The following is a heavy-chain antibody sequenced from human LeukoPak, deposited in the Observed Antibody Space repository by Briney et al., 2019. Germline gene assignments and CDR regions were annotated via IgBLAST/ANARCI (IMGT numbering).Heavy chain of an antibody. J-gene: IGHJ6*02. CDR2: INPSGGST. D-gene: IGHD6-13*01. Sequence: ASVTVSCKASGYTFTGYYMHWVRQAPGQGLEWMGIINPSGGSTSYAQKFQGRVTMTRDTSTSTVYMELSSLRSEDTAVYYCARVAVRGQQLAHYYYYGMDVWGQGTTVTVSS. CDR1: GYTFTGYY. CDR3: ARVAVRGQQLAHYYYYGMDV. V-gene: IGHV1-46*01.